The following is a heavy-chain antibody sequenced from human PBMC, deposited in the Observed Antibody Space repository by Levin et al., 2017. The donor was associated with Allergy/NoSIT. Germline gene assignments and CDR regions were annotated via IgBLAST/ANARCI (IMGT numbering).Heavy chain of an antibody. D-gene: IGHD2-15*01. J-gene: IGHJ4*02. CDR2: ISDSGTSV. CDR3: ATSYCSGGSCTSKLDY. Sequence: GGSLRLSCAASGFIFSDYYMNWIRRAPGKGLEWVSYISDSGTSVSYADSVRGRFTISRDNAGSSVYLQMDSLRAEDTALYYCATSYCSGGSCTSKLDYWGQGTLVTVSS. V-gene: IGHV3-11*01. CDR1: GFIFSDYY.